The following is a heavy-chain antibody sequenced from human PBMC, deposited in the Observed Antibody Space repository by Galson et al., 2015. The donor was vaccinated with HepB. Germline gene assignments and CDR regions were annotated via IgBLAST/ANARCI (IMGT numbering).Heavy chain of an antibody. CDR3: ATSGYDYNDAFDI. V-gene: IGHV3-21*01. CDR1: GFTFSSYS. Sequence: SLRLSCAASGFTFSSYSMNWVRQAPGKGLEWVSSISSSSSYIYYADSVKGRFTISRDSAKNSLYLQMNSLRAEDTAVYYCATSGYDYNDAFDIWGQGTMVTVSS. J-gene: IGHJ3*02. CDR2: ISSSSSYI. D-gene: IGHD5-12*01.